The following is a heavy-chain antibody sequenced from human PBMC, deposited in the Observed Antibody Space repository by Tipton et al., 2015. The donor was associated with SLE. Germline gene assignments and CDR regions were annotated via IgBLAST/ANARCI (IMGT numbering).Heavy chain of an antibody. CDR1: GGSISSSNW. CDR2: IYHTGTT. CDR3: ARGEITVTVFDQ. Sequence: TLSLTCAVSGGSISSSNWWSWVRQPPGKGLEWIGEIYHTGTTNYNPSLKTRVTISVDTSMNQFSLKLSSVTAADTAVYYCARGEITVTVFDQWGQGTLVTVSS. V-gene: IGHV4-4*02. D-gene: IGHD4-17*01. J-gene: IGHJ4*02.